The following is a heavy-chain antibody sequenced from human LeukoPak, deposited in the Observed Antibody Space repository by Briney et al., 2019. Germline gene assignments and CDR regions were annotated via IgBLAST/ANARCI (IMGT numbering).Heavy chain of an antibody. Sequence: GSLRLSCAASGFTFSIYWMQWVRQAPGKGLVWVSRIESDGSSTSYADSVKGRFTISRDNVKNTLYLQMNSLGAEDTAMYYCANPPHLRGWGQGTLVTVSS. CDR1: GFTFSIYW. J-gene: IGHJ4*02. CDR2: IESDGSST. V-gene: IGHV3-74*01. CDR3: ANPPHLRG.